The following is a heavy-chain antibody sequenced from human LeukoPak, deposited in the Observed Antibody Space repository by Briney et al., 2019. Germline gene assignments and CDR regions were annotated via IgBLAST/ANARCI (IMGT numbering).Heavy chain of an antibody. J-gene: IGHJ6*02. CDR3: ARDFHVDTAMETLYYGMDV. Sequence: SGGSLRLSCAASGFTFSDYYMSWIRQAPGKGLEWVSYISSSGSTIYYADSVKGRFTISRDNAKNSLYLQMNSLRAEDTAVYYCARDFHVDTAMETLYYGMDVWGQGTTVTVSS. V-gene: IGHV3-11*01. CDR1: GFTFSDYY. CDR2: ISSSGSTI. D-gene: IGHD5-18*01.